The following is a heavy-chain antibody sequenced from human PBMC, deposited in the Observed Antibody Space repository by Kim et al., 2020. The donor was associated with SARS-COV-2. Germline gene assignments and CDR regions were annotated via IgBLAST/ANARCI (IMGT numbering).Heavy chain of an antibody. Sequence: GESLQISCKGSGYSFTSYWIGWVRQMPGKGLEWMGIIYPGDSDTRYSPSFQGQVTISADKSISTAYLQWSSLKASDTAMYYCARQGVSSSYYYYYYYGMDVWGQGTTVTVSS. D-gene: IGHD6-6*01. J-gene: IGHJ6*02. V-gene: IGHV5-51*01. CDR2: IYPGDSDT. CDR1: GYSFTSYW. CDR3: ARQGVSSSYYYYYYYGMDV.